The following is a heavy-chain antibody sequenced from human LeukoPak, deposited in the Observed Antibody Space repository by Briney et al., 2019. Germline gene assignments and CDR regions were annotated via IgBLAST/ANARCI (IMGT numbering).Heavy chain of an antibody. CDR3: ARIDILTGYYSDY. J-gene: IGHJ4*02. V-gene: IGHV1-2*02. D-gene: IGHD3-9*01. CDR2: INPSSGGT. Sequence: GGSVKVSCEASGFTFTGYYMHWVRQAPGQGLEWMGWINPSSGGTNYAQKFQGRVTMTRDTSISTAYMELSRLRSDDTAVYYCARIDILTGYYSDYWGQGTLVTVSS. CDR1: GFTFTGYY.